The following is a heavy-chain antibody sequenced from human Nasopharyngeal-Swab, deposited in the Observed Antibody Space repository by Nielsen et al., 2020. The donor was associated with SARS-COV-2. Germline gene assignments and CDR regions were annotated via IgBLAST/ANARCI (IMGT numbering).Heavy chain of an antibody. Sequence: WVRQAPGQGLEWMGGIIPIFGTANDAQKFQGRVTITADESTSTAYMELSSLRSEDTAVYYCARGGITIFGVVSNLDYWGQGTLVTVSS. D-gene: IGHD3-3*01. CDR2: IIPIFGTA. CDR3: ARGGITIFGVVSNLDY. V-gene: IGHV1-69*01. J-gene: IGHJ4*02.